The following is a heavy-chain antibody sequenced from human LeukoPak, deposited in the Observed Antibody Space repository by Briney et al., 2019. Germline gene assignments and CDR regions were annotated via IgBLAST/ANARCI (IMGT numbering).Heavy chain of an antibody. CDR2: INPNSGGT. D-gene: IGHD5-18*01. V-gene: IGHV1-2*02. CDR1: GYTFTGYY. CDR3: ASISGYSYGYFDY. J-gene: IGHJ4*02. Sequence: ASVKVSCKASGYTFTGYYMHWVRQAPGQGLEWMGWINPNSGGTNYAQKFQGRVTMTRDTSISTAYMELSSLRSEDTAVYYCASISGYSYGYFDYWGQGTLVTVSS.